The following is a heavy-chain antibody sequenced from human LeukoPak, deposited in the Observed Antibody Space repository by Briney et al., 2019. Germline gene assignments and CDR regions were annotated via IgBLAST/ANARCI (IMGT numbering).Heavy chain of an antibody. CDR1: GGSISSSY. D-gene: IGHD5-24*01. CDR2: IYYSGSTNY. V-gene: IGHV4-59*08. J-gene: IGHJ4*02. Sequence: SETLSLTCTVSGGSISSSYWTWIRQSPGKGLEWIGYIYYSGSTNYNYNPSLKSRVTISLDTSNNQFSLKLSSVTAADAAMYYCARHGGGYSFDYWGQGTLVTVSS. CDR3: ARHGGGYSFDY.